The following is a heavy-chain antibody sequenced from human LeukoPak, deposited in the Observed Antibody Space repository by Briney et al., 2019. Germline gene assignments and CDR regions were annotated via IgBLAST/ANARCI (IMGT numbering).Heavy chain of an antibody. CDR2: IYPGDSDT. D-gene: IGHD1-26*01. V-gene: IGHV5-51*01. Sequence: GESLKISCKGSGHTFTSYWIGWVRQMPGKGLEWMGIIYPGDSDTRYSPSFQGQVTISGDKSISTAYLQWSRLKALDTAMYYCARQSGGNAFDIWGQGTMVTVSS. CDR1: GHTFTSYW. J-gene: IGHJ3*02. CDR3: ARQSGGNAFDI.